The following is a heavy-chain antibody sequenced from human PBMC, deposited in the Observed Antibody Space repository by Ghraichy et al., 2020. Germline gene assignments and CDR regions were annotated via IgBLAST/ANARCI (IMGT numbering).Heavy chain of an antibody. CDR3: ARDYSTAGGAAPQAVGY. D-gene: IGHD2/OR15-2a*01. J-gene: IGHJ4*01. CDR2: IKIDATEM. V-gene: IGHV3-7*01. CDR1: GFTFSSYW. Sequence: GGSLRLSCAASGFTFSSYWMNWVRQAPGKGLEWVSTIKIDATEMYYVDSVAGRFTISRDNAKNSLYLQMNSLRAEDTAVYYCARDYSTAGGAAPQAVGYWGHGTLVPVSS.